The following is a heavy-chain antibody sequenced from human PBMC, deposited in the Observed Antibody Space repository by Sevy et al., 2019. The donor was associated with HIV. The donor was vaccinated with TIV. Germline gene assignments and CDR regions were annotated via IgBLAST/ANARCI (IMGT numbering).Heavy chain of an antibody. V-gene: IGHV3-48*03. D-gene: IGHD6-19*01. CDR2: ISDRGSTV. CDR3: ARLPYSSGWAHLDY. CDR1: GFTFSSYE. Sequence: GGSLRLSCTASGFTFSSYEMNWVRQAPGKGLEWVSYISDRGSTVYYADSVKGRFTVSRDNAKKSLDLQMNSLRAEDTAVYYCARLPYSSGWAHLDYWGQGTLVTVSS. J-gene: IGHJ4*02.